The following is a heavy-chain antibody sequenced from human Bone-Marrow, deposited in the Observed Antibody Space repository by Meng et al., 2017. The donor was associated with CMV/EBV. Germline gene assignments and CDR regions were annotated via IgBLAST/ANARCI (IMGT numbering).Heavy chain of an antibody. CDR3: ARPRYSSSWTDAFDI. D-gene: IGHD6-13*01. CDR1: GYSFTSYW. CDR2: IYPGDSDT. J-gene: IGHJ3*02. V-gene: IGHV5-51*01. Sequence: GGSLRLSCKGSGYSFTSYWIGWVRQMPGKGLEWMGIIYPGDSDTRYSPSFQGQVTISADKSISTACLQWSSLKASDTAMYYCARPRYSSSWTDAFDIWGQGTMVTVSS.